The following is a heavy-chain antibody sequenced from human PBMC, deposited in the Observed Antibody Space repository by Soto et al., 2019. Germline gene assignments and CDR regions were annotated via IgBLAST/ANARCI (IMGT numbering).Heavy chain of an antibody. Sequence: LRLSCAASGFTFSSYSMNWVRQAPGKGLEWVSSISSSSSYIYYADSVKGRFTISRDNAKNSLYLQMNSLRAEDTAVYYCARDTDYPYDILTGYYQVYFDYWGQGTLVTVSS. D-gene: IGHD3-9*01. CDR2: ISSSSSYI. V-gene: IGHV3-21*01. CDR3: ARDTDYPYDILTGYYQVYFDY. CDR1: GFTFSSYS. J-gene: IGHJ4*02.